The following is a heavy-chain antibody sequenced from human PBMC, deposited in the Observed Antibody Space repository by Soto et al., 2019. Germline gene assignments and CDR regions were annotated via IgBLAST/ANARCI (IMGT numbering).Heavy chain of an antibody. Sequence: GGSLRLSCAASGFIFSSYAMHWVRQAPGKGLEWVAVISYDGSNKYYVDSVKGRFTISRDNSKNTLYLQMNGLRAEDASVYYCARGIAATGKSPPDYWGQGTLVTVSS. J-gene: IGHJ4*02. CDR1: GFIFSSYA. D-gene: IGHD6-13*01. CDR2: ISYDGSNK. V-gene: IGHV3-30*03. CDR3: ARGIAATGKSPPDY.